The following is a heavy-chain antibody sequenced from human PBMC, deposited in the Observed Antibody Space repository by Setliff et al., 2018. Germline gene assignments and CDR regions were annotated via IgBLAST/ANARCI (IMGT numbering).Heavy chain of an antibody. V-gene: IGHV2-26*01. CDR3: ARAYYDSSGYYPLVY. CDR1: GFSLSNARMG. Sequence: SGPTLVNPGESQGPPSTVSGFSLSNARMGVSWIRQPPGKALEWLAHIFSNDEKSYSTSLKSRLTISKDASKSQVVLTMTNMDPVDTATYYCARAYYDSSGYYPLVYWGQGTLVTVSS. CDR2: IFSNDEK. D-gene: IGHD3-22*01. J-gene: IGHJ4*02.